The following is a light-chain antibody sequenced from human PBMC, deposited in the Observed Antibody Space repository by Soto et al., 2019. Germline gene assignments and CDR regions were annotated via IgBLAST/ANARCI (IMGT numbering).Light chain of an antibody. CDR1: SSDVGAYNF. CDR2: DVS. J-gene: IGLJ1*01. V-gene: IGLV2-14*03. CDR3: TSYPSSSTHV. Sequence: QSALTQPASVSGSPGQSITISCTGTSSDVGAYNFVSWYQQHPGKVPKLMIFDVSSRPSGVSDRCSGSKSGNTASLTISGLQAEDGGDYYFTSYPSSSTHVFGSGTKLTVL.